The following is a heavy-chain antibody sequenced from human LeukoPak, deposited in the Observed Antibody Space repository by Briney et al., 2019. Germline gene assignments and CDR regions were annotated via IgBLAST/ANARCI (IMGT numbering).Heavy chain of an antibody. CDR2: ISGSGGST. D-gene: IGHD6-13*01. J-gene: IGHJ6*02. V-gene: IGHV3-23*01. Sequence: PGGSLRLSCAASGFTFSSYAMSWVRQTPGKGREWVSAISGSGGSTYYADSVKGRFTISRDNSKNTLYLQMNSLRAEDTAVYYCAKDRHGSSWPNYYYYGMDVWGQGTMVTVSS. CDR3: AKDRHGSSWPNYYYYGMDV. CDR1: GFTFSSYA.